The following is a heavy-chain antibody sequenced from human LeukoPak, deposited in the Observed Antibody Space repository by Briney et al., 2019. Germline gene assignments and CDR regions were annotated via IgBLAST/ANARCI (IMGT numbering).Heavy chain of an antibody. CDR2: IPPDASFT. V-gene: IGHV3-74*01. D-gene: IGHD2-15*01. Sequence: GGSLRLSCAASGFTVSSNYMSWVRQAPGKGLMWVSRIPPDASFTDHADSVKGRFTISRDNAKNTLYLQMNALRAEDTALYYCARDLRGRDDYWGQGTQVTVSS. J-gene: IGHJ4*02. CDR1: GFTVSSNY. CDR3: ARDLRGRDDY.